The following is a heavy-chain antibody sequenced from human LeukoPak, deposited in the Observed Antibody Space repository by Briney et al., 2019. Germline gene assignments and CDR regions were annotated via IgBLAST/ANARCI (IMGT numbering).Heavy chain of an antibody. Sequence: ASVKVSCKVSGYTLTELSMHWVRQAPGKGLEWMGGFDPEDGETIYAQKFQGRVTMTEDTSTDTAYMGLSSLRSEDTAVYYCATDVTGIGGSDYWGQGTLVTVSS. J-gene: IGHJ4*02. V-gene: IGHV1-24*01. CDR2: FDPEDGET. CDR1: GYTLTELS. D-gene: IGHD1-14*01. CDR3: ATDVTGIGGSDY.